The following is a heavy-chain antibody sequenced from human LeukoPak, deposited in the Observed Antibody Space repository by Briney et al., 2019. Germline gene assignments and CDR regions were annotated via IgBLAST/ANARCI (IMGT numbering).Heavy chain of an antibody. CDR1: GFTFSSYW. CDR3: ARDEDGYPFDY. J-gene: IGHJ4*02. Sequence: GGSLRLSCAASGFTFSSYWMHWIRHAPGKGLVWVSRIKRDGSSPAYADSVKGRFTISRDNAKNTLYLQMNSLRAEDTAVYYCARDEDGYPFDYWGQGTLVTVSS. V-gene: IGHV3-74*01. D-gene: IGHD5-24*01. CDR2: IKRDGSSP.